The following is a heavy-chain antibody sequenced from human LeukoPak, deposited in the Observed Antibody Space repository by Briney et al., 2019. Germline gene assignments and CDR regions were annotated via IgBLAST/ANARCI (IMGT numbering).Heavy chain of an antibody. CDR1: GFTFSNAW. Sequence: PGGSLRLSCAASGFTFSNAWLNWVRQAPGKGLEWVGLIKTKSEGGTTDYAAPVKGRFTISRDDSKNTVFLQVDSLKTEYTAVYYCTTGSLTTGHYGLDVWGKGTTVIVSS. J-gene: IGHJ6*04. CDR2: IKTKSEGGTT. CDR3: TTGSLTTGHYGLDV. V-gene: IGHV3-15*01. D-gene: IGHD4-17*01.